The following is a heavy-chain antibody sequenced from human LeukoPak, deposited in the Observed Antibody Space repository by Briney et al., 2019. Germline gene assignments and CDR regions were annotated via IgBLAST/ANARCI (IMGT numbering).Heavy chain of an antibody. D-gene: IGHD2-2*01. CDR3: AKGESRYCSSTSCQVFDY. CDR1: GFTFDDYA. CDR2: ISWNSGSI. V-gene: IGHV3-9*01. Sequence: GGSLRLSCAAPGFTFDDYAMHWVRQAPGKGLEWVSGISWNSGSIGYADSVKGRFTISRDNAKNSLYLQVNSLRAEDTALYYCAKGESRYCSSTSCQVFDYWGQGTLVTVSS. J-gene: IGHJ4*02.